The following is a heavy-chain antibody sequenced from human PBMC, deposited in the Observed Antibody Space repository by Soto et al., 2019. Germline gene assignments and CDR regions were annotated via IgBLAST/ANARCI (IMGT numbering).Heavy chain of an antibody. D-gene: IGHD6-13*01. CDR1: GFPFSSTD. CDR3: AKVTIAAAGKGDWFDP. CDR2: ISGSGGST. V-gene: IGHV3-23*01. Sequence: GGSLRLSCAASGFPFSSTDMTWVRQAPGKGLEWVSAISGSGGSTYYADSVKGRFTISRDNSKNTLYLQMNSLRAEDTAVYYCAKVTIAAAGKGDWFDPWGQGTLVTVSS. J-gene: IGHJ5*02.